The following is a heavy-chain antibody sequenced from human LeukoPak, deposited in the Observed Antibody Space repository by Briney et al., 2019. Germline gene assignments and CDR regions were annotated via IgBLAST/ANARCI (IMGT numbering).Heavy chain of an antibody. D-gene: IGHD2-15*01. CDR3: AAGLVVLDAFDI. CDR2: IVVGSGNT. CDR1: GFTFTSSD. J-gene: IGHJ3*02. Sequence: GTSVKVSCKASGFTFTSSDMQWVRQARGQRLEGIGWIVVGSGNTNYAQKFQERVNITRDMSTSTAYMELSSLRSEDTAVYYCAAGLVVLDAFDIWGQGTMVTVSS. V-gene: IGHV1-58*02.